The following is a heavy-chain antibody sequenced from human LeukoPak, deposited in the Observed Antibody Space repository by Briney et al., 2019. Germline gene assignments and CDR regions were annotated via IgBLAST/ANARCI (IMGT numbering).Heavy chain of an antibody. CDR1: GGSISSSSYY. CDR3: AKHESLIAFDI. Sequence: SETLSLTYTVSGGSISSSSYYWGWIRQPPGMGLEWIGTIHYSGSTNYSPSLKSRVTMSVDTSKNQFSLRLSSVTAADTAVYYCAKHESLIAFDIWGQGTMVTVSS. J-gene: IGHJ3*02. CDR2: IHYSGST. V-gene: IGHV4-39*01.